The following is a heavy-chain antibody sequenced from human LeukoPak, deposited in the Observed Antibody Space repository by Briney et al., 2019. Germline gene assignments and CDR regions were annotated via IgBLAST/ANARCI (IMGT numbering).Heavy chain of an antibody. J-gene: IGHJ4*02. CDR1: GGSISSYY. Sequence: PSETLSLTCTVSGGSISSYYWSWIRQPAGKGLEWIGRIYTSGSTNYNPSLKSRVTMSVDTSKNQFSLKLSSVTAADTAVYYCARTYYDFWSGYEGGYFDYWGQGTLVTVSS. V-gene: IGHV4-4*07. CDR3: ARTYYDFWSGYEGGYFDY. D-gene: IGHD3-3*01. CDR2: IYTSGST.